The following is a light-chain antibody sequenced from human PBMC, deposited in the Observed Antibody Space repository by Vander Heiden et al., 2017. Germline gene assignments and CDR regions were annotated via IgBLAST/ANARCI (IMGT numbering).Light chain of an antibody. J-gene: IGKJ1*01. CDR1: QSVGSS. CDR2: GAT. Sequence: EIAMTQSPATLSVSPGETATLSCRASQSVGSSVAWYKQQPGQAPRLLIHGATTRATTIPARFRGSASGTEFTLTISSLQSEDFAVYYCQQYNRWPRTFGQGTKVK. CDR3: QQYNRWPRT. V-gene: IGKV3-15*01.